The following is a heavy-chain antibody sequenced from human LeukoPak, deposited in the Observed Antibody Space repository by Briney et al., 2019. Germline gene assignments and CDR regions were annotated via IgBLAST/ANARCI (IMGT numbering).Heavy chain of an antibody. CDR1: GGSISSYY. CDR3: ARHGVGEGAFDI. V-gene: IGHV4-59*08. D-gene: IGHD3-10*01. Sequence: SETLSLTCTVSGGSISSYYWSWIRQPPGKGLEWIGYIYTSGNTNYNPSLKSRVTTSVDTSKNQFSLKLSSVTAADTAVYFCARHGVGEGAFDIWGQGTMVTVSS. J-gene: IGHJ3*02. CDR2: IYTSGNT.